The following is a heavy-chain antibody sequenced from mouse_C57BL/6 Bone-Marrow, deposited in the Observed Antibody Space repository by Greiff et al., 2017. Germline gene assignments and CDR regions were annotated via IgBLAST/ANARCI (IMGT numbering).Heavy chain of an antibody. Sequence: EVKLVESGGDLVKPGGSLKLSCAASGFTFSSYGMSWVRQTPDKRLEWVATISSGGSYTYYPDSVKGRFTISRDNAKNTLYLQMSSLKSEDTAMYYCVRHAGFAYWGQGTLVTVSA. CDR3: VRHAGFAY. CDR1: GFTFSSYG. J-gene: IGHJ3*01. V-gene: IGHV5-6*02. CDR2: ISSGGSYT.